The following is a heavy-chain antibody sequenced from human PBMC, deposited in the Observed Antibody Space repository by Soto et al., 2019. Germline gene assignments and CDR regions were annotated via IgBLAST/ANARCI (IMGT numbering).Heavy chain of an antibody. Sequence: VQLQESGPGLVRPSETLSLRCTVSGDSINSYYWSWIRQPPGKGLEWIGYVYYSGSTRYNPSLKSRVTIALDKSKNEFSLELNSVTAADTAFYYCARLGGRAAASTGGYHYCSGMDVWGQGTTVIVSS. D-gene: IGHD6-13*01. CDR2: VYYSGST. CDR1: GDSINSYY. CDR3: ARLGGRAAASTGGYHYCSGMDV. J-gene: IGHJ6*02. V-gene: IGHV4-59*01.